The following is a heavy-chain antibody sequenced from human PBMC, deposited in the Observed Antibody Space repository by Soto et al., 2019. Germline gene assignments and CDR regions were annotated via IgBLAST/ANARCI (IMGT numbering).Heavy chain of an antibody. Sequence: EVQLLESGGGLVQPGGSLRLSCAASGFTFSSYAMSWVRQAPGKGLEWVSAISGSGGSTYYADSVKGRFTISRDNSKNTLYLKLNSLRDEDTAVYYCEKDLAVTKVTTVRWAAYFQHWGQGTLVTVSS. CDR3: EKDLAVTKVTTVRWAAYFQH. V-gene: IGHV3-23*01. CDR2: ISGSGGST. J-gene: IGHJ1*01. CDR1: GFTFSSYA. D-gene: IGHD4-17*01.